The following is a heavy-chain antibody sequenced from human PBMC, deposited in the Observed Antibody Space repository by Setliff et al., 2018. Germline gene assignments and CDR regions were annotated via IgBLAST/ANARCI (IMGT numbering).Heavy chain of an antibody. D-gene: IGHD3-22*01. CDR2: INHSGSA. CDR1: GGSFSGYY. CDR3: ARGDYYDSSAYSPDTFDI. J-gene: IGHJ3*02. Sequence: SETLSLTCAVYGGSFSGYYWSWIRQPPGKGLELIGEINHSGSANYNPSLKSRVTISLDTSKNQFSLKLSSVTAADTAVYYCARGDYYDSSAYSPDTFDIWGQGTMVTVSS. V-gene: IGHV4-34*01.